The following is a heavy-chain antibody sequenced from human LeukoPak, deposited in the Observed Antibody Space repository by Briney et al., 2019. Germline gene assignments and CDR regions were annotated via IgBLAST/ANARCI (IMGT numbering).Heavy chain of an antibody. CDR1: GFTFSSYS. J-gene: IGHJ3*02. V-gene: IGHV3-21*01. CDR2: ISSSSYI. D-gene: IGHD2-21*02. Sequence: GGSLRLSCAASGFTFSSYSMNWVREAPGKGLEWVSSISSSSYIYYADAVKGRFTISRDNAKNSLYLQMNSLRDEDTAVYYCARDSSCGGDCYFMEVGAFDIWGQGTMVTVSS. CDR3: ARDSSCGGDCYFMEVGAFDI.